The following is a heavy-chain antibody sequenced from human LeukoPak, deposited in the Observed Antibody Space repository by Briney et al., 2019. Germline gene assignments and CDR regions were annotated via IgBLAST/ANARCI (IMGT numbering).Heavy chain of an antibody. CDR2: IRSKAYGGTT. V-gene: IGHV3-49*03. CDR1: GGSLSGYY. CDR3: TRGGYSSSWYASFDY. Sequence: LSLTCAVYGGSLSGYYWSWFRQAPGKGLEWVGFIRSKAYGGTTEYAASVKGRFTISRDDSKSIAYLQMNSLKTEDTAVYYCTRGGYSSSWYASFDYWGQGTLVTVSS. D-gene: IGHD6-13*01. J-gene: IGHJ4*02.